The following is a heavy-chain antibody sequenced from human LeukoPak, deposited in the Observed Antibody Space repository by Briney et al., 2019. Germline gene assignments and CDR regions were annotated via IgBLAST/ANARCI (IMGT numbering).Heavy chain of an antibody. CDR3: ARIPYSSGWFDAFDI. CDR1: GYTFTSYG. Sequence: ASVKVSCKASGYTFTSYGISWVRQAPGQGLEWMGCISAYNGNTNYAQKPQGRVTMTTDTSTSTAYMELRSLRSDDTAVYYCARIPYSSGWFDAFDIWGQGTMVTVSS. CDR2: ISAYNGNT. D-gene: IGHD6-19*01. J-gene: IGHJ3*02. V-gene: IGHV1-18*04.